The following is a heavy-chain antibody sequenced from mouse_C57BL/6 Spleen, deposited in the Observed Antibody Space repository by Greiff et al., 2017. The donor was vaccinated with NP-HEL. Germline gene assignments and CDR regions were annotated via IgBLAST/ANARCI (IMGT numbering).Heavy chain of an antibody. CDR2: IYPRSGNT. CDR1: GYTFTSYG. J-gene: IGHJ3*01. V-gene: IGHV1-81*01. CDR3: ARVYDGVAY. Sequence: QVQLQQSGAELARPGASVKLSCKASGYTFTSYGISWVKQRTGQGLEWIGEIYPRSGNTYYNEKFKGKATLTADKSSSTAYMELRSLTSEDSAVYFCARVYDGVAYWGQGTLVTVSA. D-gene: IGHD2-12*01.